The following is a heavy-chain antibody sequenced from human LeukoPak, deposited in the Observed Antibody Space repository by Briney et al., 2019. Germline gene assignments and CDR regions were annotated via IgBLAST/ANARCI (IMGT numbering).Heavy chain of an antibody. CDR2: INSDGSST. D-gene: IGHD3-3*01. J-gene: IGHJ6*02. V-gene: IGHV3-74*01. CDR3: AREHAPPTISINNYYYYYGMDV. Sequence: GSLRLSCAASGFTFSSYWMHWVRQAPGKGLVWVSRINSDGSSTSYADSVKGRFTIFRDNAKNTLYLQMNSLRAEDTAVYYCAREHAPPTISINNYYYYYGMDVWGQGTTVTVSS. CDR1: GFTFSSYW.